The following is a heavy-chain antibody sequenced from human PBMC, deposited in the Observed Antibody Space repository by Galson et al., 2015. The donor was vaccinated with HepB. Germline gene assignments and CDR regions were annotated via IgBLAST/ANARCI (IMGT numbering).Heavy chain of an antibody. CDR3: ARDHKWAFDY. Sequence: SLRLSCAASGFTFSSYAMHWVRQAPGKGLEWVAVISYDGSNKYYADSVKGRFTISRDNSKNTLYLQMNSLRAEDTAVYYCARDHKWAFDYWGQGTLVTASS. D-gene: IGHD1-26*01. J-gene: IGHJ4*02. CDR2: ISYDGSNK. CDR1: GFTFSSYA. V-gene: IGHV3-30*04.